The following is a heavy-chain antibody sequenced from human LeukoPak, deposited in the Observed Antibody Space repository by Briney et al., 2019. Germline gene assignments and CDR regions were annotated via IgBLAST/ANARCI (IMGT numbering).Heavy chain of an antibody. J-gene: IGHJ3*01. CDR2: MNPNSGGT. V-gene: IGHV1-2*02. CDR1: GYIFIDYY. D-gene: IGHD2/OR15-2a*01. Sequence: GASVTVSCKASGYIFIDYYLHWVRQAPGQGLEWMGWMNPNSGGTNYAQKFQGRITMTGDTSTAYLELSRLRSDDTAVYYCARDLGSTVIVGGDAFDLWGQGTMVTVSS. CDR3: ARDLGSTVIVGGDAFDL.